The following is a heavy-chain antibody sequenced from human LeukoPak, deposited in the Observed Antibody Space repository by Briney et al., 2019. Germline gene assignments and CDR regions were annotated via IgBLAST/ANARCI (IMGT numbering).Heavy chain of an antibody. V-gene: IGHV3-30*18. D-gene: IGHD3-10*01. CDR3: AKLGFGELLPPFDY. CDR1: GFTFSSYG. J-gene: IGHJ4*02. Sequence: GGSLRLSCAASGFTFSSYGMHWVRRAPGKGLEWVAVISYDGSNKYYADSVKGRFTISRDNSKNTLYLQMNSLRAEDTAVYYCAKLGFGELLPPFDYWGQGTLVTVSS. CDR2: ISYDGSNK.